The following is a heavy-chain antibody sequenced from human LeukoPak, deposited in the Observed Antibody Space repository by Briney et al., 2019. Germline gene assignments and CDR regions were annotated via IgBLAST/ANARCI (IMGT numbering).Heavy chain of an antibody. CDR2: INHSGST. CDR3: AGDSSGWYGRIDY. V-gene: IGHV4-34*01. CDR1: GGSFSGYY. Sequence: SETLSLTCAVYGGSFSGYYWSWIRQTPGKGLEWIGEINHSGSTNYNPSLKSRVTISVDTSKNQFSLKLSSVTAADTAVYYCAGDSSGWYGRIDYWGQGTLVTVSS. J-gene: IGHJ4*02. D-gene: IGHD6-19*01.